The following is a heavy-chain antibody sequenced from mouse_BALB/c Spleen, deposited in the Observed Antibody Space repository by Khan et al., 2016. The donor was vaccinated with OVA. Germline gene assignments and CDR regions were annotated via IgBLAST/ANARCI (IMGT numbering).Heavy chain of an antibody. CDR1: GFNFNDYY. J-gene: IGHJ3*01. Sequence: EVQLQESGAELVRPGALVNLSCKASGFNFNDYYMHWVKQRPEQGLEWIGWIAPENGNTIYNPKFQGKASITSDQSSNTAYLQPSSRTSEDSSVYDCGRDLYSSWFAYWGQGTLVTVSA. V-gene: IGHV14-1*02. CDR3: GRDLYSSWFAY. CDR2: IAPENGNT.